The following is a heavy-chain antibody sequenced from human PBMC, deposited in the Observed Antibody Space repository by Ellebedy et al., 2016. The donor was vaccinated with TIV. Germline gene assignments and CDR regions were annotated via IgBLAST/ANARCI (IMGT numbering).Heavy chain of an antibody. CDR3: ASFGNYRLGQHFDY. V-gene: IGHV3-30*04. CDR2: ISYDGKDK. Sequence: GGSLRLSCAASGFKFSSYGFHWVRQTPGRGLEWLTFISYDGKDKYFADSVKGRFTVSRDNSRNTLYLQLNSLSPEDTAVYYCASFGNYRLGQHFDYWGQGTLVTVSS. D-gene: IGHD4-11*01. J-gene: IGHJ4*02. CDR1: GFKFSSYG.